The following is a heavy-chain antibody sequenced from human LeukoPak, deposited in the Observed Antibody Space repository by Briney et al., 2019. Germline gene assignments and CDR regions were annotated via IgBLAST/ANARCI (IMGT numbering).Heavy chain of an antibody. CDR1: GFTFSNYA. Sequence: GGSLRLSCAASGFTFSNYAMNWVRQAPGKGLEWVSALSGSGGSTFYADSVRGRFIVSRDNSKNTLFLQMNSLGAEDTAVNYCAKDHFYDSSSFDYWGQGTLVTVSS. CDR3: AKDHFYDSSSFDY. J-gene: IGHJ4*02. D-gene: IGHD3-22*01. CDR2: LSGSGGST. V-gene: IGHV3-23*01.